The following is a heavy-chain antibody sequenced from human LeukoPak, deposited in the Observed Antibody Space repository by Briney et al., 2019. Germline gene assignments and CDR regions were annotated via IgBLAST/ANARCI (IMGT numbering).Heavy chain of an antibody. CDR3: ARGGVFGSFDY. Sequence: PGGSLRLSCAASGFTFSNYWMSWVRQVPGRGLEWVANIKQEENEKSYVDSVKGRFTISVYNANNSLYLQMNSLRDEDTAVYYCARGGVFGSFDYWGQGTLVTVSS. CDR1: GFTFSNYW. V-gene: IGHV3-7*01. CDR2: IKQEENEK. J-gene: IGHJ4*02. D-gene: IGHD3-3*01.